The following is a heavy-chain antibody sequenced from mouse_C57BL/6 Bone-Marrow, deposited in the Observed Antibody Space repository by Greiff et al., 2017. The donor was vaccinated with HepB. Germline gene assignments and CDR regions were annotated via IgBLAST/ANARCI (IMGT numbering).Heavy chain of an antibody. CDR2: IYPGDGDT. CDR1: GYAFSSYW. V-gene: IGHV1-80*01. CDR3: ARVGGYYYAMDY. Sequence: VQLQQSGAELVKPGASVKISCKASGYAFSSYWMNWVKQRPGKGLEWIGQIYPGDGDTNYNGKFKGKATLTADTSSSTAYMQLSSLTSEDSAVYYCARVGGYYYAMDYWGQGTSVTVSS. J-gene: IGHJ4*01.